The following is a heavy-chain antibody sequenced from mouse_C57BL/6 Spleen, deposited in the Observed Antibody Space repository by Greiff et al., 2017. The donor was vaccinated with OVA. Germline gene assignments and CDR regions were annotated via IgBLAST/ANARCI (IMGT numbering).Heavy chain of an antibody. CDR2: ISSGSSTI. CDR1: GFTFSDYG. J-gene: IGHJ4*01. Sequence: EVQVVESGGGLVKPGGSLKLSCAASGFTFSDYGMHWVRQAPEKGLEWVAYISSGSSTIYYADTVKGRFTISRDNAKNTLFLQMTSLRSEDTAMYYCARGAYYVTTGAMDYWGQGTSVTVSS. CDR3: ARGAYYVTTGAMDY. D-gene: IGHD2-10*01. V-gene: IGHV5-17*01.